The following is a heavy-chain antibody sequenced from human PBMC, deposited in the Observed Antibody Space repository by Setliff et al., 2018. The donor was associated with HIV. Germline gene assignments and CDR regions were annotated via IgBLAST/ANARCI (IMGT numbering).Heavy chain of an antibody. Sequence: PSETLSLTCTVSGGSISSGGYYWSWIRQHPGKGLEWIGYIYYSGSTYYSPSLKSRVTISVDTSKNQFSLKLSSVTAADTAVYYCARERKPWYYYDSSGYYFYWYFDLWGRGTLVTVSS. CDR1: GGSISSGGYY. CDR2: IYYSGST. V-gene: IGHV4-31*03. J-gene: IGHJ2*01. CDR3: ARERKPWYYYDSSGYYFYWYFDL. D-gene: IGHD3-22*01.